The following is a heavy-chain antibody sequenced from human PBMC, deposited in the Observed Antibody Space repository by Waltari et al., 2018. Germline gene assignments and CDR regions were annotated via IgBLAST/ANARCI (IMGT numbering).Heavy chain of an antibody. CDR1: GFTFSSYA. J-gene: IGHJ3*02. CDR2: ISGSGGST. CDR3: AKDTSITMIVVLNDAFDI. Sequence: EVQLVESGGGLVQPGGSLRLSCVASGFTFSSYAMSWVRQAPGKGLEWVSAISGSGGSTYYADSVKGRFTISRDNSKNTLYLQMNSLRAEDTAVYYCAKDTSITMIVVLNDAFDIWGQGTMVTVSS. V-gene: IGHV3-23*04. D-gene: IGHD3-22*01.